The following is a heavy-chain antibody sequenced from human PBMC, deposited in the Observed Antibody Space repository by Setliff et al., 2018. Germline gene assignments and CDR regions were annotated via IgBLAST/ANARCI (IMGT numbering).Heavy chain of an antibody. D-gene: IGHD3-10*01. CDR1: GFTFSTYA. J-gene: IGHJ4*02. V-gene: IGHV3-33*08. CDR3: VTSTIIIYYFDF. Sequence: QSGGSLRLSCAASGFTFSTYAMHWVRQAPGKGLEWVAVIWYDGSNKYYADSVKGRFTISRDNSKNTLYLQMNSLRAEDTAVYYCVTSTIIIYYFDFWGQGTPVTV. CDR2: IWYDGSNK.